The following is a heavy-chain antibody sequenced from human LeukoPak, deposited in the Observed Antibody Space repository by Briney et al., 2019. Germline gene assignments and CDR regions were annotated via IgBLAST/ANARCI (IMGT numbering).Heavy chain of an antibody. V-gene: IGHV3-23*01. CDR3: AKSLRAYYDFWSGYLAYDAFDI. Sequence: GGSLRLSCAASGVTFSSYAMSWVRHAPGKGLEWVSAISGSGGSTYYADSVKSRFTISRDNSKNTLYLQMNSLRAEDTAVYYCAKSLRAYYDFWSGYLAYDAFDIWGQGTMVTVSS. CDR2: ISGSGGST. D-gene: IGHD3-3*01. CDR1: GVTFSSYA. J-gene: IGHJ3*02.